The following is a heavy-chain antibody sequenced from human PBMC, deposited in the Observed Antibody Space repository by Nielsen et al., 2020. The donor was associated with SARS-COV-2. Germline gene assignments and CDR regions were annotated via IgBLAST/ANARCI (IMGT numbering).Heavy chain of an antibody. CDR3: ARSLIVVVPAAIGGGSNHYYYYGMDV. CDR1: GFTFSSYA. Sequence: GESLKISCAASGFTFSSYAMHWVRQAPGKGLEWVAVISYDGSNKYYADSVKGRFTISRDNYKNTLYLQMNSLRAEDTAVYYCARSLIVVVPAAIGGGSNHYYYYGMDVWGQGTTVTVSS. D-gene: IGHD2-2*02. CDR2: ISYDGSNK. J-gene: IGHJ6*02. V-gene: IGHV3-30-3*01.